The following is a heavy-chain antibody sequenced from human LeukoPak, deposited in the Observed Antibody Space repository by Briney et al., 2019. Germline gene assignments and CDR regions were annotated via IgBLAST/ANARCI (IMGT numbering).Heavy chain of an antibody. CDR3: AREGGFYRPLDY. CDR2: VHLDGRT. Sequence: PSETLSLTCGVSGGSVINTNWWTWVRQPPGKGLEWIGEVHLDGRTYYNPSLESRLTMSVDVSENQVSLKLTSVTAADTAVYYCAREGGFYRPLDYSGQGTLVTVSS. J-gene: IGHJ4*02. D-gene: IGHD3-3*01. V-gene: IGHV4-4*02. CDR1: GGSVINTNW.